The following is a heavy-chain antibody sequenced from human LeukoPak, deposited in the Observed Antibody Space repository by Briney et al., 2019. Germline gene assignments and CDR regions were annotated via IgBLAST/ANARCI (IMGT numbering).Heavy chain of an antibody. Sequence: ASVKVSCKASGYTFTGYYMHWVRQAPGQGLEWMGWIYPNSGATKYAQKFQGRVTMTRDTSISTAYMELSGLRSDGTAVYYCWTLLSTGPFDYWGQGSLVTVSS. V-gene: IGHV1-2*02. J-gene: IGHJ4*02. CDR1: GYTFTGYY. CDR3: WTLLSTGPFDY. CDR2: IYPNSGAT. D-gene: IGHD1-14*01.